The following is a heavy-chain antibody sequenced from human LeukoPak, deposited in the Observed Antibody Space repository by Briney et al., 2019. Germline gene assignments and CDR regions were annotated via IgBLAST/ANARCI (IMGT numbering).Heavy chain of an antibody. CDR3: ATDLTRYGHFDY. J-gene: IGHJ4*02. D-gene: IGHD5-18*01. Sequence: GASVKVSCKDSGYTFTGYYMHGVRQAPGQGLEWMGWINPNSGGTNSAQKFQGRVTMTRDTSTSTVYMELSRLRSDDTAVYYCATDLTRYGHFDYWGQGTLVNVSS. CDR2: INPNSGGT. V-gene: IGHV1-2*02. CDR1: GYTFTGYY.